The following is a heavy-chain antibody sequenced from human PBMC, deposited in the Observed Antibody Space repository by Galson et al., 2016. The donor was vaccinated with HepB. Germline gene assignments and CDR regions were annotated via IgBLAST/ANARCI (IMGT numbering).Heavy chain of an antibody. CDR2: IYSTGTT. CDR3: ARQGDMDTGWYPIDF. J-gene: IGHJ4*02. D-gene: IGHD6-19*01. Sequence: SLRLSCAASGFTVSNNYMIWFRQAPGKVLEWVSLIYSTGTTSYYSPSFQGQVTFSVDKSTSTAYLQWSSLKASDTAMYYCARQGDMDTGWYPIDFWGQGTLVTVSS. CDR1: GFTVSNNY. V-gene: IGHV3-66*04.